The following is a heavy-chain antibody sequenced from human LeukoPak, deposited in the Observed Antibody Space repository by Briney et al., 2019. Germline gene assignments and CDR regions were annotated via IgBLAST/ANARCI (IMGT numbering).Heavy chain of an antibody. CDR2: TNPNSGVT. CDR1: GYIFTDYY. D-gene: IGHD1-26*01. J-gene: IGHJ4*02. V-gene: IGHV1-2*02. Sequence: ASVKVSCKASGYIFTDYYIHWVRQAPGQGLEWMGRTNPNSGVTSYAQKFQGRVTMTRDTSINAAYMELSSLRSDDTAMYYCARGLVGATGNWGQGTLVTVSS. CDR3: ARGLVGATGN.